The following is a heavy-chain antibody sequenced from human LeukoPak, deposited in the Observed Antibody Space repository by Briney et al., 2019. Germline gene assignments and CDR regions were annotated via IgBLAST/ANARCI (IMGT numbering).Heavy chain of an antibody. CDR1: GFVFSTYA. D-gene: IGHD5-24*01. J-gene: IGHJ4*02. V-gene: IGHV3-64*01. CDR3: ARDLFSGAEMATLDY. Sequence: GGSLRLSCAASGFVFSTYAIHWVRHVPGKGLEYVSGINGNGDYTDYANSVKGRFTISRDNFKNTVYLQMGSLRAEDMAVYYCARDLFSGAEMATLDYRGQGTLVTVSS. CDR2: INGNGDYT.